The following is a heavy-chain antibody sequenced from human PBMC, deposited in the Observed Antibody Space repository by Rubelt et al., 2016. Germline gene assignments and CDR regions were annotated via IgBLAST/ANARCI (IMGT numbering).Heavy chain of an antibody. V-gene: IGHV3-30*04. CDR3: AVDRNWFNAFDI. CDR2: ISFDGSNK. D-gene: IGHD3-9*01. Sequence: QVQLVESGGGVVQPGRSLRLSCAASGFTFSSYAMHWVRQAPGKGLEWVAVISFDGSNKDYADPVKGRSTISRENSKNTLYLQMNSLRAEDTAVYYCAVDRNWFNAFDIWGQGTMVTVSS. J-gene: IGHJ3*02. CDR1: GFTFSSYA.